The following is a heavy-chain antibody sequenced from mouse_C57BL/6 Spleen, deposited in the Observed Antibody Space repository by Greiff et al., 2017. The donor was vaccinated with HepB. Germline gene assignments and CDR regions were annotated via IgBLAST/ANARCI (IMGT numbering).Heavy chain of an antibody. V-gene: IGHV5-6*01. CDR1: GFTFSSYG. J-gene: IGHJ4*01. CDR2: ISSGGSYT. Sequence: EVKLVESGGDLVKPGGSLKLSCAASGFTFSSYGMSWVRQTPDKRLEWVATISSGGSYTYYPDTVKGRFTISRDNAKNTLYLQMISLRSEDTAMYYCARLTTVVGTGAMDYRGQGTSVTVSS. CDR3: ARLTTVVGTGAMDY. D-gene: IGHD1-1*01.